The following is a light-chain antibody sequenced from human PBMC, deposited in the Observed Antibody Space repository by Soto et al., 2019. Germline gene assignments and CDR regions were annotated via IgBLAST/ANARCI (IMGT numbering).Light chain of an antibody. CDR2: GNR. J-gene: IGLJ3*02. V-gene: IGLV1-40*01. Sequence: QSLLTQPPSLSGAPGQRVTISCTGNISNLGAGYDVHWYQQLPGAAPKLVIFGNRNRPSGVPERFSGSKSGTSASLAITGLQAEDEADYYCQAYDYSLTASVFGGGTQLTVL. CDR3: QAYDYSLTASV. CDR1: ISNLGAGYD.